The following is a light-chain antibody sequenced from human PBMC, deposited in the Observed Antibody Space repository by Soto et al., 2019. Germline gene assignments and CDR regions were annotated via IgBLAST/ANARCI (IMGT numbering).Light chain of an antibody. V-gene: IGLV2-14*01. CDR3: TSYTSSSTYV. CDR2: DVT. Sequence: QSALTQPASVSGSPGQSITVSCTGTSSDVGGYDYVSWYQQHPGNAPKLLISDVTNRPSGVSNRFSGSKSGYTASLTISGLQTEDEADYYCTSYTSSSTYVFGTGTKLTVL. J-gene: IGLJ1*01. CDR1: SSDVGGYDY.